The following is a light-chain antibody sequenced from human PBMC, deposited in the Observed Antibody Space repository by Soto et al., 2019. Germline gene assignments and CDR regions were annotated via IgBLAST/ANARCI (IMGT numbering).Light chain of an antibody. CDR3: CSYTHSSYVI. CDR2: EVG. CDR1: SSDVGSNNL. Sequence: QSALTQPASVSGSPGQSITISCTGTSSDVGSNNLVSWYQQHPGKAPKLMIFEVGQRPSGVSNRFSGSKSGNTASLTSSGLQAEDEADYFCCSYTHSSYVIFGGGTKLTVL. V-gene: IGLV2-23*02. J-gene: IGLJ2*01.